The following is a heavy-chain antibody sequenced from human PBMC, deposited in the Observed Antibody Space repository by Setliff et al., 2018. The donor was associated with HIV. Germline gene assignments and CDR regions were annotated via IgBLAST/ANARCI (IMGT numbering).Heavy chain of an antibody. D-gene: IGHD3-3*01. CDR1: GFTFSNFW. CDR2: ISPDGNRY. J-gene: IGHJ5*02. CDR3: ARVLLRTNAVYGVVSNRFDP. V-gene: IGHV3-7*03. Sequence: GGSLRLSCAASGFTFSNFWMHWVRQAPGKGLEWVASISPDGNRYHCVGSVKGRFTASRDNAKSSLYLQMNSLRAEDTAVYYCARVLLRTNAVYGVVSNRFDPWGQGSLVTVSS.